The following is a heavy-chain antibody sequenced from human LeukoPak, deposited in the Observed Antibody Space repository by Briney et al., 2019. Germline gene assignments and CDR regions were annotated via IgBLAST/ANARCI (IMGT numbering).Heavy chain of an antibody. V-gene: IGHV3-23*01. CDR1: GFTFSSYA. CDR3: AKDKYSNYKYYYYYMDV. D-gene: IGHD4-11*01. CDR2: IGYSGGGT. J-gene: IGHJ6*03. Sequence: GGSLRLSCAASGFTFSSYAMSWVRQAPGKGLEWVSAIGYSGGGTYYTDSVKGRFTISRDNSKNTLYLQMNSLRAEDTAVYYCAKDKYSNYKYYYYYMDVWGKGTTVTVSS.